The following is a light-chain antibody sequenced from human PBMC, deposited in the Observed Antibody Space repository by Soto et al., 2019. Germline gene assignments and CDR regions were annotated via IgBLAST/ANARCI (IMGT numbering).Light chain of an antibody. Sequence: EIVLTQSPGTLSLSPGERATLSCRASQSVRSSHLAWHQQMPGQAPRLLIYGASSRATGIPDWFSGSGSGTDFTLTISRLEPEDFAVYYCQQYSSSPLTFGGGTKVEIK. V-gene: IGKV3-20*01. J-gene: IGKJ4*01. CDR2: GAS. CDR3: QQYSSSPLT. CDR1: QSVRSSH.